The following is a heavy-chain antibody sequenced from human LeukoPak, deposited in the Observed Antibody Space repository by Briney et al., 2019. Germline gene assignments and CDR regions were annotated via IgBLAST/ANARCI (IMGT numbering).Heavy chain of an antibody. J-gene: IGHJ5*02. CDR2: TYYRSKWHY. V-gene: IGHV6-1*01. CDR3: AGYSYGVRPS. D-gene: IGHD5-18*01. Sequence: SQTLSLTCVISGDRVSSNSAAWNWIRQSPSRGLERLGRTYYRSKWHYDYAVSVKSRITINPDTSKNQFSLHLDSVTPGDTAVYYCAGYSYGVRPSWGQGTLVSVSS. CDR1: GDRVSSNSAA.